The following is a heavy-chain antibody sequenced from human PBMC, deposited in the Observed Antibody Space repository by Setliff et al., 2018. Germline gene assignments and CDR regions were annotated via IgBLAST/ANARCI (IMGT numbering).Heavy chain of an antibody. CDR3: ANGGPVPYYYGMDV. J-gene: IGHJ6*02. CDR2: ISWNSGSI. CDR1: GFTFDDYA. V-gene: IGHV3-9*03. Sequence: GGSLRLSCAASGFTFDDYAMHWVRQAPGKGLEWVSGISWNSGSIGYADSVKARFTISRDNAKNSLYLQMNSLRAEDMALYYCANGGPVPYYYGMDVWGQGTTVTVSS. D-gene: IGHD2-2*01.